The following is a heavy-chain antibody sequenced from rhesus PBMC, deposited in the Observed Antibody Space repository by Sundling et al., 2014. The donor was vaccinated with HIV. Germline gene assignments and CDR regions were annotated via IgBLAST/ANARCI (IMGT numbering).Heavy chain of an antibody. Sequence: QVQLQESGPGLVKPSETLSLTCAVSGDSISTSYWNWIRQSPGKGPEWIGRVSDSSGTTNYNPSLKSRVSISKDTSKKQFSLKLSSVTAADTAVYYCARDRFGKQLQDYFDNWGQGVLVTVSS. CDR1: GDSISTSY. CDR3: ARDRFGKQLQDYFDN. CDR2: VSDSSGTT. J-gene: IGHJ4*01. D-gene: IGHD5-12*01. V-gene: IGHV4-147*01.